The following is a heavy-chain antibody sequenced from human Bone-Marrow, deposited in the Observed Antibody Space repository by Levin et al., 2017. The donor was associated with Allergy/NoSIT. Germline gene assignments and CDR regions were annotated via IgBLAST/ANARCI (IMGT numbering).Heavy chain of an antibody. J-gene: IGHJ2*01. D-gene: IGHD5-18*01. CDR2: IYTSGST. V-gene: IGHV4-4*07. CDR1: GDSLSNYY. Sequence: SSETLSLTCTVSGDSLSNYYWTWIRQPAGKGLEWIGRIYTSGSTNYKPSLKSRVTMSVDTSKNQFSLKLNSVTAADTAVYYCARDISGYTYGLTYLYFDLWGRGTLVTVSS. CDR3: ARDISGYTYGLTYLYFDL.